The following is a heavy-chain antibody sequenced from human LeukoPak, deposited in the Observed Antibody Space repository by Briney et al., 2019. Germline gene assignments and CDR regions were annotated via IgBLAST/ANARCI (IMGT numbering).Heavy chain of an antibody. CDR2: ISSSGGTT. J-gene: IGHJ4*02. CDR1: GFTFSSYG. V-gene: IGHV3-64D*06. CDR3: VRPYDY. Sequence: GGSLRLSCAASGFTFSSYGMHWVRQAPGKGLEYVSAISSSGGTTYYADSVKGRFTISRDNSKNTLYLQMSSLRAEDAALYYCVRPYDYWGQGTLVTISS.